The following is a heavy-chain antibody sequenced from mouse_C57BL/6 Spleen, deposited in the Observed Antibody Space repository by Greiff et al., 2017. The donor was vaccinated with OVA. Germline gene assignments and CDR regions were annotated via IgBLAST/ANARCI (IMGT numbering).Heavy chain of an antibody. CDR2: ISDGGSYT. CDR3: AREDGSSPWFAD. Sequence: EVKLMESGGGLVKPGGSLKLSCAASGFTFSSYAMSWVRQTPEKRLEWVATISDGGSYTYYPDNVKGRFTISRDNAKNNLYLQMSHLKSEDTAMYYCAREDGSSPWFADWGQGTLVTVSA. CDR1: GFTFSSYA. D-gene: IGHD1-1*01. J-gene: IGHJ3*01. V-gene: IGHV5-4*01.